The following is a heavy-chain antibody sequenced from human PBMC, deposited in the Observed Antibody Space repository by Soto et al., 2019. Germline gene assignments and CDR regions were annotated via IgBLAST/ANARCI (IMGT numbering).Heavy chain of an antibody. CDR2: IIAIYGTP. CDR1: GGTFTNYA. Sequence: QVQLVQSGAEVKETGSSVKVSCKASGGTFTNYAINWVRQAPGQGLEWMGGIIAIYGTPNYAQKFQGRVTITADEVTSTAYMEIISLRSDDTAVYYCARALLGVPETLDYHAMDVWGQGTTVTVAS. J-gene: IGHJ6*02. D-gene: IGHD2-2*01. CDR3: ARALLGVPETLDYHAMDV. V-gene: IGHV1-69*01.